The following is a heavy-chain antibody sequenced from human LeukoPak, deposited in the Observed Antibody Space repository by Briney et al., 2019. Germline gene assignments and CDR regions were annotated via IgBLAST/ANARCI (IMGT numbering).Heavy chain of an antibody. CDR3: ATGVATAFTY. V-gene: IGHV1-2*02. J-gene: IGHJ4*02. CDR1: GYTFTDYY. D-gene: IGHD5-12*01. Sequence: GASVRVSCKASGYTFTDYYIHWVRQAPGQGLKWMAFVNPDSGDSYSAPKFQGRVTMTRDTSITTASMELKWLTSDDTAVYYCATGVATAFTYWGQGTLLTVSS. CDR2: VNPDSGDS.